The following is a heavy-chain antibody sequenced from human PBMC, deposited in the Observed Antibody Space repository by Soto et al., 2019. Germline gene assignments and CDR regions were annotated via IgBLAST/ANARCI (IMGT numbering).Heavy chain of an antibody. CDR3: ARPTRYYYDTSDQSAWFDP. J-gene: IGHJ5*02. CDR2: IIPIFGTA. D-gene: IGHD3-22*01. Sequence: SVKVSCKASGGTFSSYAISWVRQAPGQGLEWKGGIIPIFGTANYAQKFQGRVTITADESTSTAYMELSSLRSEDTAIYYCARPTRYYYDTSDQSAWFDPWGQGTLVTVSS. CDR1: GGTFSSYA. V-gene: IGHV1-69*13.